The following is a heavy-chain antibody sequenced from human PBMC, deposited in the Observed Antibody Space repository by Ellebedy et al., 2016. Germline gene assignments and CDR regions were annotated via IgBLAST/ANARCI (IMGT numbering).Heavy chain of an antibody. V-gene: IGHV3-9*01. CDR2: ISWNSGSI. J-gene: IGHJ4*02. CDR3: ARGTGHFDY. Sequence: SLKISXAASGFTFDDYAMHWVRQAPGKGLEWVSGISWNSGSIGYADSVKGRFTISRDNAKNSLYLQLNSLRVEDTAVYFCARGTGHFDYWGQGTLVTVSS. D-gene: IGHD1-1*01. CDR1: GFTFDDYA.